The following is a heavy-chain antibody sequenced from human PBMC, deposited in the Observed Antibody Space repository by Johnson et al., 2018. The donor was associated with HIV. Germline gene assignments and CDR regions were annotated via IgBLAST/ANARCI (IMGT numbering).Heavy chain of an antibody. D-gene: IGHD3-3*01. V-gene: IGHV3-66*04. CDR1: GFTVSSNY. CDR3: ARPIFGVVSSPVDGFPSASFL. Sequence: VQLVESGGGVVQPGRSLRLSCAASGFTVSSNYMSWVRQAPGKGLEWVSVIYSGGSTYYADSVKGRFTISRDNAKNSLYLQMNSLRAEDTALYYCARPIFGVVSSPVDGFPSASFLW. J-gene: IGHJ2*01. CDR2: IYSGGST.